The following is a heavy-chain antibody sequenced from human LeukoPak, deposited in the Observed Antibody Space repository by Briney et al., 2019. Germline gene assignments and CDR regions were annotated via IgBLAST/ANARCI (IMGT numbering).Heavy chain of an antibody. J-gene: IGHJ4*02. V-gene: IGHV1-2*02. CDR1: GYSFTDYY. CDR2: INPETGGT. Sequence: GASVKVSCKASGYSFTDYYMHWVRQAPGQGLEWMGSINPETGGTNYAREFQGRVTMTTDTTISTAYMQLSGLRSDDTAVYYCASGLNSRSSSCWGQGTRVTVSS. CDR3: ASGLNSRSSSC. D-gene: IGHD6-13*01.